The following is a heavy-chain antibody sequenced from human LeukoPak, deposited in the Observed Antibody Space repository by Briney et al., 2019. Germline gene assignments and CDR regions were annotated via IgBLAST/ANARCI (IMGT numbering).Heavy chain of an antibody. J-gene: IGHJ3*02. Sequence: PSETLSLTCAVYGGSFSGYYWSWIRQPPGKGLEWIGEINHSGSTNYNPSLKSRVTMSVDTSKNQFSLKLSSVTAADTAVYYCARYRTYYDILTGYYEEGAFDIWGQGTMVTVSS. D-gene: IGHD3-9*01. CDR2: INHSGST. CDR3: ARYRTYYDILTGYYEEGAFDI. V-gene: IGHV4-34*10. CDR1: GGSFSGYY.